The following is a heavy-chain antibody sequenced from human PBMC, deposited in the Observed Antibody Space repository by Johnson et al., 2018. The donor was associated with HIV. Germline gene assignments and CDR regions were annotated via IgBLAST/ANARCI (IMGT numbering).Heavy chain of an antibody. J-gene: IGHJ3*02. CDR1: GFTFSNYW. CDR2: IKEDGSEK. V-gene: IGHV3-7*01. CDR3: ATSTASDAFDI. Sequence: VQLVESGGGLVQPGGSLRLSCAASGFTFSNYWMSWVRQAPGKGLEWVANIKEDGSEKYYVDSVKGRFTISRDNSKNTLYLQMNSLRVEDTAVYYCATSTASDAFDIWGQGTMVTVSS. D-gene: IGHD2-21*02.